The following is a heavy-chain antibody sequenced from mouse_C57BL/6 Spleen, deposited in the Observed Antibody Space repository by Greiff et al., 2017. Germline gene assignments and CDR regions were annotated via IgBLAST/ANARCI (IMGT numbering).Heavy chain of an antibody. D-gene: IGHD1-1*01. J-gene: IGHJ4*01. CDR3: ALGSDAMDY. V-gene: IGHV2-2*01. Sequence: VQVVESGPGLVQPSQSLSITCTVSGFSLTSYGVHWVRQSPGKGLEWLGVIWSGGSTDYNAAFISRLSISKDNSKSQVFFKMNSLQADDTAIYYCALGSDAMDYWGQGTSVTVSS. CDR2: IWSGGST. CDR1: GFSLTSYG.